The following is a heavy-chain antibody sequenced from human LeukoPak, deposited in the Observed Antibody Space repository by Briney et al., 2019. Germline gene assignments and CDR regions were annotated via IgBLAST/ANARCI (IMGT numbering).Heavy chain of an antibody. Sequence: PSETLSLTCAVYGGSFSGYYWNWIRQPPGKGLEWIGEINHSGSTNYNPSLKSRVTISVDTSKNQFSLKLSSVTAADTAVYYCARGWGTVTTDADPTHPPDAFDIRGQGTMVTVSS. CDR1: GGSFSGYY. V-gene: IGHV4-34*01. J-gene: IGHJ3*02. CDR2: INHSGST. CDR3: ARGWGTVTTDADPTHPPDAFDI. D-gene: IGHD4-17*01.